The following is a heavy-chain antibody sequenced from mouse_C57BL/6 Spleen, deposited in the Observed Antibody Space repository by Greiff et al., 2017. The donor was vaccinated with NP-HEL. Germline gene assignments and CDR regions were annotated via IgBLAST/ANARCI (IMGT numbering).Heavy chain of an antibody. CDR2: ISYDGSN. Sequence: EVQLQESGPGLMKPSQSLSLTCSVTGYSITSGYYWNWIRQFPGNKLEWMGYISYDGSNNYNPSLKNRISITRDTSKNQFFLKLNSVTTEDTATYYCARGSTMALFDYWGQGTTLTVSS. CDR3: ARGSTMALFDY. V-gene: IGHV3-6*01. J-gene: IGHJ2*01. CDR1: GYSITSGYY. D-gene: IGHD2-1*01.